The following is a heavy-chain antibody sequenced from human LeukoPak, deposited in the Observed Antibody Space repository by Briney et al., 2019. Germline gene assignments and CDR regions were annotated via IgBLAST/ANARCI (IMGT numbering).Heavy chain of an antibody. CDR3: AKDLGIAPGGYFQH. CDR1: GFTFSSYG. CDR2: IRYDGSNK. Sequence: PGGSLRLSCAASGFTFSSYGMHWVRQAPGKGLEWVAFIRYDGSNKYYADSVKGRFTISRDNSKNTLYLQMNSLRAEDTAVYYCAKDLGIAPGGYFQHWGQGTLVTVSS. D-gene: IGHD6-13*01. J-gene: IGHJ1*01. V-gene: IGHV3-30*02.